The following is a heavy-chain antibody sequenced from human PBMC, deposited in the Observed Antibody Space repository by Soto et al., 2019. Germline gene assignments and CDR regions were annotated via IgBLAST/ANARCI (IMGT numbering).Heavy chain of an antibody. CDR1: GGTLSSFA. CDR3: ARDSSSWYFFDY. D-gene: IGHD6-13*01. J-gene: IGHJ4*02. CDR2: IIPLWGST. V-gene: IGHV1-69*01. Sequence: QVQLVQSGAEVKKPGSSVKVSCKASGGTLSSFAISWVRQAPGQGLEWIGGIIPLWGSTSYAQKFQGRVTITADESTNTAYMELNSLRSEDTAVYYCARDSSSWYFFDYWGQGTLVPVSS.